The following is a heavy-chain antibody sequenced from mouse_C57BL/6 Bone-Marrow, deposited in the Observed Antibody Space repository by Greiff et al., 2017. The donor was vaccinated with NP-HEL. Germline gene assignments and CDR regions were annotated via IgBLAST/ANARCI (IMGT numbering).Heavy chain of an antibody. CDR3: ASLLPHFDY. CDR2: IDPSDSYT. D-gene: IGHD2-1*01. V-gene: IGHV1-50*01. Sequence: QVQLQQPGAELVKPGASVKLSCKASGYTFTSYWMQWVKQRPGQGLEWIGEIDPSDSYTNSNQKFKGKATLTVDTSSSTAYMQLSSLTSEDSAVYYCASLLPHFDYWGQGTTLTVSS. CDR1: GYTFTSYW. J-gene: IGHJ2*01.